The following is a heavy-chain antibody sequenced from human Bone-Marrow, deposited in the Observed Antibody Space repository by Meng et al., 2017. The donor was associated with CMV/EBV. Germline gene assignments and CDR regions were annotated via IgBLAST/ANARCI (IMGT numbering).Heavy chain of an antibody. J-gene: IGHJ6*02. Sequence: SVKVSCKATGYIFTDYSISWVRQAPGQGLEWMGGIIPSFGTANFAQRFQGRVTITTDESTTTVYMFLSSLRSDDTAVYYCARGGFGGSGATYYYYDEMDFWGQGTTVTVSS. V-gene: IGHV1-69*05. CDR2: IIPSFGTA. CDR1: GYIFTDYS. D-gene: IGHD3-10*01. CDR3: ARGGFGGSGATYYYYDEMDF.